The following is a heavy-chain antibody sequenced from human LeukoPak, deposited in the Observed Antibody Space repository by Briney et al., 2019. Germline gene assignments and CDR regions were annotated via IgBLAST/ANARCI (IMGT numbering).Heavy chain of an antibody. D-gene: IGHD2-2*01. CDR1: GSTFSSYS. Sequence: GGSLRLSCAASGSTFSSYSMNWVRQAPGKGLEWVSSISSSSSYIYYADSVKGRFTISRDNAKNSLYLQMNSLRAEDTAVYYCARFCSSTSCYDYWGQGTLVTVSS. J-gene: IGHJ4*02. V-gene: IGHV3-21*01. CDR3: ARFCSSTSCYDY. CDR2: ISSSSSYI.